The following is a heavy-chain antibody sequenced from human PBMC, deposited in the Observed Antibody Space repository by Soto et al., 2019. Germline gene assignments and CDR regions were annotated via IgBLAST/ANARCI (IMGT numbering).Heavy chain of an antibody. D-gene: IGHD2-15*01. Sequence: SVKASCKASGYTFINFFIQWVRQAPGQGLEWMGWINPSSGDTQYVEKFQDRVTMTRDASISTAHMELRRLTTDDTAVYYCVRGLRGRDIDLWG. CDR1: GYTFINFF. J-gene: IGHJ4*01. CDR3: VRGLRGRDIDL. CDR2: INPSSGDT. V-gene: IGHV1-2*02.